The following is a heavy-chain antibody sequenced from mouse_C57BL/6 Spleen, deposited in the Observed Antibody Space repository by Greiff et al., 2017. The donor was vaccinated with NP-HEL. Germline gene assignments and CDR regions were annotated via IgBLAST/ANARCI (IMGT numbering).Heavy chain of an antibody. J-gene: IGHJ2*01. V-gene: IGHV1-61*01. Sequence: VQLQQPGAELVRPGSSVKLSCKASGYTFTSYWMAWVKQRPGQGLEWIGNIYPSDSETHYNQQFKDKATLTVDKSSSTAYMQLSSLTSEDSAVYYCASTIVTQPYYFDYWGQGTTLTVSS. CDR1: GYTFTSYW. CDR2: IYPSDSET. CDR3: ASTIVTQPYYFDY. D-gene: IGHD2-5*01.